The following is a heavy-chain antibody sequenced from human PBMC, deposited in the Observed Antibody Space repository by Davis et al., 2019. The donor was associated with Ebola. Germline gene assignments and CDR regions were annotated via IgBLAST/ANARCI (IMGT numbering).Heavy chain of an antibody. CDR1: GGSTSRGRSY. CDR2: IYYSGST. V-gene: IGHV4-31*03. D-gene: IGHD3-22*01. J-gene: IGHJ6*03. CDR3: ARNLRYDSSGYDYNCHMDV. Sequence: PSETLSLTCTVSGGSTSRGRSYWTWIRQHPGKGLEWIGYIYYSGSTYYKPSPKSRVTISLDTSKNQFSLNLYSVTAADTAVYYCARNLRYDSSGYDYNCHMDVWGKGTTVTVSS.